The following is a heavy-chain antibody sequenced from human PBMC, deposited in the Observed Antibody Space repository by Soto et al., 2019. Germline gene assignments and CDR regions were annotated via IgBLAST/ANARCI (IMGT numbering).Heavy chain of an antibody. CDR2: ISYTGST. J-gene: IGHJ5*02. Sequence: QVQLQESGPGLVKPSETLSLTCSVSGGSVSGGSFYWSWIRQPPGKALEWIGYISYTGSTNYNPSLKSRVTISVDTSKNQVSLKLSSVTAADTAVYYCAGNGGYENWFDPWGQGTLVTVSS. D-gene: IGHD1-1*01. CDR3: AGNGGYENWFDP. V-gene: IGHV4-61*01. CDR1: GGSVSGGSFY.